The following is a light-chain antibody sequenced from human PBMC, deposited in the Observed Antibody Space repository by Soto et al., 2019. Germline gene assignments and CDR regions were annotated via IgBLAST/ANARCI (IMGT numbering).Light chain of an antibody. J-gene: IGKJ2*01. V-gene: IGKV3-11*01. CDR2: DGS. CDR1: ESVSSY. Sequence: ENVLTQSPATLSLSPGERAALSCRASESVSSYLAWYQQKPGQAPRLLIYDGSKRATGIPARFSGSGSGTDFTLTISSLEPEDFAVYYCQQRSTWPPGYTFGQGTKLEIK. CDR3: QQRSTWPPGYT.